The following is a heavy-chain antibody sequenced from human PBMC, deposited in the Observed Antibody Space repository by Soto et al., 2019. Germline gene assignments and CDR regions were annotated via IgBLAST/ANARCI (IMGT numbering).Heavy chain of an antibody. CDR3: ARHSEYSYEAFYYYYMDV. Sequence: PSETLSLTCTVSGGSISSYYWSWIRQPPGKGLEWIGYIYYSGSTNYNPSLKSRVTISVDTSKNQFSLKLSSVTAADTAVYYCARHSEYSYEAFYYYYMDVWGKGTTVTVSS. J-gene: IGHJ6*03. V-gene: IGHV4-59*08. D-gene: IGHD5-18*01. CDR2: IYYSGST. CDR1: GGSISSYY.